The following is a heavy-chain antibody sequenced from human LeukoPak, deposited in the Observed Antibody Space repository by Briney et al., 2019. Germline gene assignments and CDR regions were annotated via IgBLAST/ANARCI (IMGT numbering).Heavy chain of an antibody. D-gene: IGHD1-26*01. V-gene: IGHV3-48*03. Sequence: GGSLRLSCAASGFTFSSYEMNWVRQAPGKGLEWVSYISSSGSTKHYADSVKGRFTISRDNAKNSLYLQMNSLRAEDTAVYYCARALVGVTGVVFDIWGQGTMVTVSS. CDR1: GFTFSSYE. J-gene: IGHJ3*02. CDR3: ARALVGVTGVVFDI. CDR2: ISSSGSTK.